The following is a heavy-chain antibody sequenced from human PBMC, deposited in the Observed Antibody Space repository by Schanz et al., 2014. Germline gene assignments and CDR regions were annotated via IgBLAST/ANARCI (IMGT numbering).Heavy chain of an antibody. J-gene: IGHJ3*01. D-gene: IGHD5-12*01. CDR1: GFTVSSNY. CDR2: VYMSAAST. Sequence: EVQLVESGGGLFQPGGSLRLSCAVSGFTVSSNYMSWVRQAPGKGLEWVSTVYMSAASTRYADSVKGRFIISRDSSKNTLFLQMNSLRPEDTALYFCARDEGRDGYNLAFDVWGQGTLVTVSS. CDR3: ARDEGRDGYNLAFDV. V-gene: IGHV3-53*01.